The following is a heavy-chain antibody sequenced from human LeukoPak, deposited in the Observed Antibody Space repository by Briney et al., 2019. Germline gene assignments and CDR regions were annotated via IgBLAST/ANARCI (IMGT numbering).Heavy chain of an antibody. CDR1: GFTFSSSS. V-gene: IGHV3-74*01. J-gene: IGHJ4*02. CDR3: ARVRSSSWFDY. D-gene: IGHD6-13*01. Sequence: GGSLRHSCSASGFTFSSSSIHWVRRAPGKGLVWVSRISSDGTSTNYADSVKGRFIISRDNAKNTLYLQMNSLRAEDTAVYFCARVRSSSWFDYWGQGTLVAVSS. CDR2: ISSDGTST.